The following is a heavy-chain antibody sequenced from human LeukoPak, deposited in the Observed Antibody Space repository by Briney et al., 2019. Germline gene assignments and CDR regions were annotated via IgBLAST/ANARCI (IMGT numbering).Heavy chain of an antibody. CDR1: GFTLSSYW. V-gene: IGHV3-7*01. D-gene: IGHD3-10*01. CDR3: ARDEPGYGEFLLY. CDR2: INEDGSMK. Sequence: GGSLRLSCAASGFTLSSYWMSWVRQAPGKGPEWVANINEDGSMKTYVDSLKGRFTISRDNTKNSMYLQMNSLRAEDTAVYYCARDEPGYGEFLLYWGQGTLVTVSS. J-gene: IGHJ4*02.